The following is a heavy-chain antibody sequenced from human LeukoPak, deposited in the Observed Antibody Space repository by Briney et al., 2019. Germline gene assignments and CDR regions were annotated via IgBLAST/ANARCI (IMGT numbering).Heavy chain of an antibody. V-gene: IGHV3-23*01. CDR1: GFTFSSYA. J-gene: IGHJ5*02. D-gene: IGHD3-10*01. Sequence: GGSLRLSCAASGFTFSSYAMSWVRRAPGKGLEWVSAISGSGGSTYYADSVKGRFTISRDNSKNTLYLQMNSLRAEDTAVYYCAKEVEALLWFGELRWFDPWGQGTLVTVSS. CDR2: ISGSGGST. CDR3: AKEVEALLWFGELRWFDP.